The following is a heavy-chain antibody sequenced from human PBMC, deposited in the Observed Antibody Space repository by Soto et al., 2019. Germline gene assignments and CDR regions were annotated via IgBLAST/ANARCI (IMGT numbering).Heavy chain of an antibody. CDR1: GFTFSSYA. J-gene: IGHJ5*02. Sequence: PGGSLRLSCAASGFTFSSYAMSWVRQAPGKGLEWASAISGSGGSTYYADSVKGRFTISRDNSKNTLYLQMNSLRAEGTAVYYCALHGRDCSGGSCYKWFDPWGQGTLVTVSS. CDR2: ISGSGGST. V-gene: IGHV3-23*01. D-gene: IGHD2-15*01. CDR3: ALHGRDCSGGSCYKWFDP.